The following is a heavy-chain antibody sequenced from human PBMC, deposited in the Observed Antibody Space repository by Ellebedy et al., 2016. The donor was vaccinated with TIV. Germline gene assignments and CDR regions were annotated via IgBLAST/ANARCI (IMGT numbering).Heavy chain of an antibody. V-gene: IGHV3-23*01. CDR2: ISGSGDNT. CDR3: ASDPVGVGPAFDI. J-gene: IGHJ3*02. Sequence: PGGSLRLSCAASGLTFSSHAMSWVRQAPGKGLEWVSSISGSGDNTYYADSVKGRFTISRDNAKNTLSLQRNSLRAEDTAVYYCASDPVGVGPAFDIWGQGTIVTVSS. D-gene: IGHD4-23*01. CDR1: GLTFSSHA.